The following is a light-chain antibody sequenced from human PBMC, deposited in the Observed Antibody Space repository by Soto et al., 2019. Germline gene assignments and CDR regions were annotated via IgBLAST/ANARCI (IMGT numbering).Light chain of an antibody. CDR2: TAS. Sequence: DIQMTQSPFTLAASVGDRVTITCRASQSISTWMAWYQQKPGKAPKLLIYTASSLESGVPSRFSGSGSGTEFTLTISSLQPDDFGTYYCQQSFSTPRTFGQGTKVDIK. CDR1: QSISTW. V-gene: IGKV1-5*03. CDR3: QQSFSTPRT. J-gene: IGKJ1*01.